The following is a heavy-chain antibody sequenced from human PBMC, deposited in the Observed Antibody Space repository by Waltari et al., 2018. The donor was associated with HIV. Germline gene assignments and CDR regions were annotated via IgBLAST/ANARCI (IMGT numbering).Heavy chain of an antibody. Sequence: QVQLVQSGAEVKKPGASVKVSCKASGSTFTGNQMHWVRQAPRQGLEWMGRISPNSGGTNYAQKFQGRVTMTRDTSISTAYMELSRLRSDDTAVYYCARTPAKDFRAVAELNFFDYWGQGTLVTVSS. J-gene: IGHJ4*02. CDR3: ARTPAKDFRAVAELNFFDY. CDR1: GSTFTGNQ. D-gene: IGHD6-19*01. V-gene: IGHV1-2*06. CDR2: ISPNSGGT.